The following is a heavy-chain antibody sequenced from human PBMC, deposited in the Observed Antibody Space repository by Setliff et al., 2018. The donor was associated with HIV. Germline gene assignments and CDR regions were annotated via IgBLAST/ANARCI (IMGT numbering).Heavy chain of an antibody. J-gene: IGHJ4*02. Sequence: SETLSLTCSVSGDSISSGSYYWSWIRLPAGKGLEWIGQIHTTGSTNYNPSLKSRLTISVDTSKSQFSLKLTSVTAADTAVYYCARQMTIPGVAVTPVDYWGQGALVTVSS. CDR2: IHTTGST. CDR3: ARQMTIPGVAVTPVDY. D-gene: IGHD3-3*01. V-gene: IGHV4-61*09. CDR1: GDSISSGSYY.